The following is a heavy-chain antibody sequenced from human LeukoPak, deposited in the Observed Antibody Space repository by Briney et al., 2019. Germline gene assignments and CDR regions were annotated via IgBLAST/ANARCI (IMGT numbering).Heavy chain of an antibody. V-gene: IGHV4-39*02. J-gene: IGHJ4*02. CDR1: GDSISSSSYY. CDR2: IYYSGST. CDR3: ARDGAGRYSTSAAHIDY. D-gene: IGHD5-12*01. Sequence: SETLSLTCTVSGDSISSSSYYWGWIRQPPGKGLEWIGSIYYSGSTYYNPSLKSRVTISVDTSKNQFSLKVSSVTAADTAVYYCARDGAGRYSTSAAHIDYWGQGTLVTVSS.